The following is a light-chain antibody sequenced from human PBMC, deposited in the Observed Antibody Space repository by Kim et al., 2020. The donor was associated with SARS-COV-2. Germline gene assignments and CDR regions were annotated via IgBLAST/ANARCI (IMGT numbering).Light chain of an antibody. CDR1: NLGAKC. Sequence: VSPGHAASIPSSGDNLGAKCACCYQQKPGHSPVLVIYQHNTRPSGIPERFSGSNSGKTATLTISGTQSLDEADYYCQAWDISTVVFGGGTKLTVL. CDR3: QAWDISTVV. V-gene: IGLV3-1*01. J-gene: IGLJ2*01. CDR2: QHN.